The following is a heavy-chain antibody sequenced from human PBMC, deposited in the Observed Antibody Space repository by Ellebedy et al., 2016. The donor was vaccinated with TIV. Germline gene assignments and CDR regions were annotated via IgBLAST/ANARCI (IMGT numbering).Heavy chain of an antibody. D-gene: IGHD4-17*01. Sequence: GGSLRLSCAASGFSFRSYWITWVRQAPGKGLDWVANIHQAATKTFYVDSVEGRFTISRDNAKNSLFLQMNSLGVEDTAVYYCATDGSYGDYLSPAHASVMWGQGTVVSVSS. CDR3: ATDGSYGDYLSPAHASVM. CDR1: GFSFRSYW. V-gene: IGHV3-7*01. J-gene: IGHJ3*02. CDR2: IHQAATKT.